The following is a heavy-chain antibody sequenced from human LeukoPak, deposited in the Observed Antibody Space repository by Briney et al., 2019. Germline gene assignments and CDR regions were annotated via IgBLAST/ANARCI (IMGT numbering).Heavy chain of an antibody. J-gene: IGHJ4*02. CDR3: AATTVTTRLVFQVY. CDR2: FDPEDGET. V-gene: IGHV1-24*01. CDR1: GYTLTELS. Sequence: ASVKVSCKVSGYTLTELSMHWVRQAPGKGLEWMGGFDPEDGETIYAQKFQGRVTMTEDTSTDTAYMELSSLRSEDTAVYYCAATTVTTRLVFQVYWGQGTLVTVSS. D-gene: IGHD4-17*01.